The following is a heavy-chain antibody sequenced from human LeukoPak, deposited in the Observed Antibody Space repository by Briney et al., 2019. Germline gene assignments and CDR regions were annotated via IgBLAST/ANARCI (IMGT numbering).Heavy chain of an antibody. J-gene: IGHJ4*02. CDR2: ITGSGGDT. V-gene: IGHV3-23*01. D-gene: IGHD3-22*01. CDR1: GFTSSSYA. CDR3: AKDPYVGGGYHFDS. Sequence: GGSLRLSCAASGFTSSSYAMNWARQAPGKGLEWVSTITGSGGDTYYADSVKGRFTISRDNSKNTLYLQMNSLRAEDTAIYYCAKDPYVGGGYHFDSWGQGSLVTVSS.